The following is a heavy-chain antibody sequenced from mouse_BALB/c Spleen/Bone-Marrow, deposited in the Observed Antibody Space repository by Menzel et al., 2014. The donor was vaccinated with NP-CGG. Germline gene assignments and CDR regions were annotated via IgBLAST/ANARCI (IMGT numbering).Heavy chain of an antibody. CDR2: INPSTGYA. CDR1: GYTFTDTW. Sequence: QVQPQQSGPELAKPGASVKMSCKASGYTFTDTWIHWIKQRPGQGLEWIGYINPSTGYAEYNQNFKDKATLTVDKSSSTAYMQLSSLTSEDSAVYYCARDYWGQGTTLTVSS. J-gene: IGHJ2*01. CDR3: ARDY. V-gene: IGHV1-7*01.